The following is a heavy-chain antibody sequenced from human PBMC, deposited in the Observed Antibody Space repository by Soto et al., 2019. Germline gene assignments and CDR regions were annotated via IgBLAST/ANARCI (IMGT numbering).Heavy chain of an antibody. CDR2: ISSNGGST. Sequence: EVQLVESGGGLVQPGGSLRLSCAASGFTFSSYVMNWVRQAPGKGLEYVSAISSNGGSTHYTNSVKGRFTISRDNSKNTLFLQMGSLRAEDMAVYYCAGGSNYKLDYWGQGTLVTVSS. J-gene: IGHJ4*02. CDR3: AGGSNYKLDY. V-gene: IGHV3-64*01. D-gene: IGHD5-18*01. CDR1: GFTFSSYV.